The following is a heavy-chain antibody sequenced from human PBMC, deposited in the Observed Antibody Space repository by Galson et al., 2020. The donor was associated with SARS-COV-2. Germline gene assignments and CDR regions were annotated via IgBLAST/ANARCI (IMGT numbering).Heavy chain of an antibody. CDR2: SSHIGRT. CDR1: GGSFSGPY. CDR3: ATHPYDFDS. J-gene: IGHJ4*02. V-gene: IGHV4-34*01. Sequence: ETSETLSLTCAMSGGSFSGPYWWSWIRQPPGKGLEWVGESSHIGRTNYNPSLKGRVAISIDKSKNQLFLKLTSVTAADTAVYYCATHPYDFDSWGQGTLVTVSS.